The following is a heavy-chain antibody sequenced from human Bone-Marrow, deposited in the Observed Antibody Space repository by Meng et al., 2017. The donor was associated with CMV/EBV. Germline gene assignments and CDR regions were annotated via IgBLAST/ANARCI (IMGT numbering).Heavy chain of an antibody. D-gene: IGHD6-13*01. J-gene: IGHJ4*02. Sequence: GESLKISCAASGFTFSSYAMSWVRQAPGKGLDWVSSISGSGGSTYYADSVKGRFTISRDNSKNTLYLQMNSLRAEDTAVYYCAKGRAAASYYFDYWGQGTLVTVSS. CDR2: ISGSGGST. V-gene: IGHV3-23*01. CDR1: GFTFSSYA. CDR3: AKGRAAASYYFDY.